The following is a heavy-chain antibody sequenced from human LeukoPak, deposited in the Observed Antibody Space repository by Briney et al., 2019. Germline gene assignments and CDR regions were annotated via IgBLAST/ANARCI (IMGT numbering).Heavy chain of an antibody. CDR3: ARGVGDIVVVPAMYYFDY. D-gene: IGHD2-2*01. CDR2: INPNSGGT. Sequence: ASVKVSCKASGYTFTGYYMHWVRQAPGQGPEWMGWINPNSGGTNYAQKFQGWVTMTRDTSISTAYMELSRLRSDDTAVYYCARGVGDIVVVPAMYYFDYWGQGTLVTVSS. J-gene: IGHJ4*02. V-gene: IGHV1-2*04. CDR1: GYTFTGYY.